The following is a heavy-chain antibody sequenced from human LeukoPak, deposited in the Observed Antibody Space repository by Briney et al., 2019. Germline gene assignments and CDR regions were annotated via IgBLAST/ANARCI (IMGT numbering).Heavy chain of an antibody. CDR2: VSGSGGST. D-gene: IGHD2-2*01. V-gene: IGHV3-23*01. Sequence: GGSLRLSCAASGFTFSSYAMSWVRQAPGKGLEWVSAVSGSGGSTYYADSVKGRFTISRDNSKNTLYLQMNSLRAEDTAVYYCAKGEYCSSTSCQPDYWGQGTLVTVSS. CDR3: AKGEYCSSTSCQPDY. J-gene: IGHJ4*02. CDR1: GFTFSSYA.